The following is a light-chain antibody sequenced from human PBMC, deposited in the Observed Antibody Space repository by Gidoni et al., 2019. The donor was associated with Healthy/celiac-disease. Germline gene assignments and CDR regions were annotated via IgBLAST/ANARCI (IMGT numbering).Light chain of an antibody. CDR2: DAS. CDR3: QQYDNIPPT. V-gene: IGKV1-33*01. Sequence: DIQMTQSPSSLSASVGDRVTITCQASQNISNYLNWYQQKPGKAPKLLIYDASNLERGVPSRFSGSGSGTDFTLTISSLQPEDIATYYCQQYDNIPPTFXGXTKVEIK. CDR1: QNISNY. J-gene: IGKJ4*01.